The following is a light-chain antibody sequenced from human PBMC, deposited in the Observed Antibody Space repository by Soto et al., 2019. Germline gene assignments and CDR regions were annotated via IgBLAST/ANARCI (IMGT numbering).Light chain of an antibody. CDR3: EQGGKRPNT. CDR1: QSVDRY. V-gene: IGKV3-11*01. Sequence: EVVVPQSADTLSMSPGKKANLAGRASQSVDRYVAWYQQKLGQAPRLLIYDAYTRATRVGARFTGRGSATDFSPTLPILRSEDLAVYFSEQGGKRPNTFGPGTKVDIK. J-gene: IGKJ3*01. CDR2: DAY.